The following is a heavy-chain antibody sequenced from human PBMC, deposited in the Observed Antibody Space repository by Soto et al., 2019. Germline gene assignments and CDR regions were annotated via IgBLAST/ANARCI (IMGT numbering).Heavy chain of an antibody. V-gene: IGHV3-7*01. Sequence: GGSLRLSCAASGFTFSSYWMNWARQVPGKGLEWVANINQDGNEDNLLDSVKGRFTISRDNAKNSLFLQMNSLRVDDTAVYYCARTGDGHHDFLDYWGQGALVTVSS. J-gene: IGHJ4*02. CDR1: GFTFSSYW. CDR3: ARTGDGHHDFLDY. D-gene: IGHD1-1*01. CDR2: INQDGNED.